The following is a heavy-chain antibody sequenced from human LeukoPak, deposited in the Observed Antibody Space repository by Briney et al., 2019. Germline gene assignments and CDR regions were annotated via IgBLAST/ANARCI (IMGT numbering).Heavy chain of an antibody. CDR1: GFTFSSYE. CDR2: ISSGSTI. Sequence: GGSLRLSCAASGFTFSSYEMNWVRQAPGKGLEWVSYISSGSTIYDADSVKGRFTISRDNAKNPLYLQMNSLRAEDTAVYYCARESIAVAGAPFDYWGQGTLVTVSS. CDR3: ARESIAVAGAPFDY. D-gene: IGHD6-19*01. J-gene: IGHJ4*02. V-gene: IGHV3-48*03.